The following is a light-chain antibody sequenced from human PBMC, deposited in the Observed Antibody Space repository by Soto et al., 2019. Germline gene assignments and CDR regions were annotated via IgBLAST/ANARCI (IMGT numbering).Light chain of an antibody. CDR2: GAS. CDR1: QSVSSSY. Sequence: EIVLTQSPGTLSLSPGERATLSCRASQSVSSSYLAWYQQKPGQAPRLLIYGASSRATGIPDRFSGSGSGTDFTLTISRLEPEDFAVYYCQQYGSSQTFGQGTKVDXK. V-gene: IGKV3-20*01. CDR3: QQYGSSQT. J-gene: IGKJ1*01.